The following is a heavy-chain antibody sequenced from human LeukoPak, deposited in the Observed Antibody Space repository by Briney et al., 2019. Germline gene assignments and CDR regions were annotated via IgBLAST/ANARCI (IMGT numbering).Heavy chain of an antibody. CDR1: GYTFTRYY. V-gene: IGHV1-46*01. Sequence: ASVKVSCKASGYTFTRYYMHWVRQAPGQGLEWMGIINPSDGVIDYAQKFQDRVTMTRDTSTSTAYMELRSLRSDDTAVYYCARDSSQYYYDSSGYYVFDYWGQGTLVTVSS. CDR3: ARDSSQYYYDSSGYYVFDY. D-gene: IGHD3-22*01. J-gene: IGHJ4*02. CDR2: INPSDGVI.